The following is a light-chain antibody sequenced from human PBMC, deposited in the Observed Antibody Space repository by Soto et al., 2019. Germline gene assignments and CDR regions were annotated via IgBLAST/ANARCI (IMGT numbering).Light chain of an antibody. Sequence: QSALTQPASVSGSPGQSITISCTGTSGDVGGYNYVSWYQRHPGKAPKLIIYDVTNRPSGVSDRFSGFKSGNTASLTISGLRAEDEGDYSGSSYISRTFVFFGGGTKVT. CDR2: DVT. J-gene: IGLJ2*01. CDR3: SSYISRTFVF. V-gene: IGLV2-14*01. CDR1: SGDVGGYNY.